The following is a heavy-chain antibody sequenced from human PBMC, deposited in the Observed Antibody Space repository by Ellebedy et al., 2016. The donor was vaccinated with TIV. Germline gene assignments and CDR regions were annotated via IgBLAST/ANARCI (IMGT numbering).Heavy chain of an antibody. V-gene: IGHV3-21*01. Sequence: GESLKISCAASGFTFSTYAMNWVRQAPGRGLEWVSSIDSGSNKYYADSVRGRFIISRDNAESSVFLQMNSLRAEDTAVYYCARKVASSGNHPLDNWGQGTLVTVSS. CDR3: ARKVASSGNHPLDN. J-gene: IGHJ4*02. CDR2: IDSGSNK. D-gene: IGHD3-22*01. CDR1: GFTFSTYA.